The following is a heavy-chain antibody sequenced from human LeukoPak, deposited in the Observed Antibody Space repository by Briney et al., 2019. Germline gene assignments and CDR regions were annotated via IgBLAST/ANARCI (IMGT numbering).Heavy chain of an antibody. J-gene: IGHJ4*02. V-gene: IGHV1-69*02. CDR3: ASLDYYDSSGSRFFDY. CDR2: TIPILGIA. D-gene: IGHD3-22*01. Sequence: SVKVSCKASGGTFSSYTISWVRQAPGQGLEWMGRTIPILGIANYAQKFQGRVTITADKSTSTAYMELSSLRSEDTAVYYCASLDYYDSSGSRFFDYWGQGTLVTVSS. CDR1: GGTFSSYT.